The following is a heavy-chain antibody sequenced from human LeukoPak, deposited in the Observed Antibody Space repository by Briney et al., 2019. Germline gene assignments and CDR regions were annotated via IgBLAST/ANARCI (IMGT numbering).Heavy chain of an antibody. Sequence: GGSLRLSCAASGFTFSSNWMSWVRQAPGKGLEWVANIKEDGSEKYYVASVKGRFTISRDNAKNSLYLQMNSLRAEDTAMYYCARDGARRPLGYWGQGTLVTVSS. D-gene: IGHD1-26*01. V-gene: IGHV3-7*03. CDR3: ARDGARRPLGY. CDR1: GFTFSSNW. CDR2: IKEDGSEK. J-gene: IGHJ4*02.